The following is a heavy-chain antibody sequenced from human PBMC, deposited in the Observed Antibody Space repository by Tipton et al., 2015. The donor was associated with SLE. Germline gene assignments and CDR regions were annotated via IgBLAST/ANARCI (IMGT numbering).Heavy chain of an antibody. V-gene: IGHV3-7*01. J-gene: IGHJ6*02. CDR3: ARGLGYCTNGVWRGFYYYGMDV. Sequence: SLRLSCAVYGGSFSGYYWSWIRQPPGKGLEWVANIKPDGSEKYYVDSVKGRFTISRDNAKNSLYLQMNSLSAEDTAVYYCARGLGYCTNGVWRGFYYYGMDVWGQVATVAVSS. CDR1: GGSFSGYY. D-gene: IGHD2-8*01. CDR2: IKPDGSEK.